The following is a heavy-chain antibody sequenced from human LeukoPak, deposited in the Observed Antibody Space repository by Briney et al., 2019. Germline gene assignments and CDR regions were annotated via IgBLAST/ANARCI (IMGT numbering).Heavy chain of an antibody. Sequence: SETLSLTCTVSGGSISSYYWSWIRQPAGKGLEWIGRIYTSGSTNYNPSLKSRVTMSVDTSKNQFSLKLSSVTAADTAVYYCARDHDLGYCSSTSCYTFDYWGQGTLVTVSS. D-gene: IGHD2-2*02. CDR3: ARDHDLGYCSSTSCYTFDY. J-gene: IGHJ4*02. V-gene: IGHV4-4*07. CDR1: GGSISSYY. CDR2: IYTSGST.